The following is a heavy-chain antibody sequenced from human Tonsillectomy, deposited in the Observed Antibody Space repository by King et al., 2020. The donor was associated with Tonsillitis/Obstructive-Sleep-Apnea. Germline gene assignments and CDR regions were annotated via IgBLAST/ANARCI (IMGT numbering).Heavy chain of an antibody. CDR1: GFTFSSYG. J-gene: IGHJ3*02. CDR2: IWYDGSNK. Sequence: QVQLVESGGGVVQPGRSLRLSCAASGFTFSSYGIHWVRQAPGKGLEWVPVIWYDGSNKYYADSVKGRFTISRDNSKNTLYLQMNSLRAEDTAVYYCASDGFNAFDIWGQGTMVTVSS. CDR3: ASDGFNAFDI. V-gene: IGHV3-33*01.